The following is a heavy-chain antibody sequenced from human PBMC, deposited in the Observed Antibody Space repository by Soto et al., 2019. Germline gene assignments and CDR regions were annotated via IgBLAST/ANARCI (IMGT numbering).Heavy chain of an antibody. D-gene: IGHD2-2*01. J-gene: IGHJ5*01. Sequence: ASVKVSCKASGYTFTSYAMHWVRQAPGQRLEWMGWINAGNGNTKYSQKFQGRVTITRDTSGSTAYMELSSMRSEDTAVYYCGRGYCSGTSCYSWFDPWGQGTLVTVSS. CDR1: GYTFTSYA. CDR3: GRGYCSGTSCYSWFDP. CDR2: INAGNGNT. V-gene: IGHV1-3*01.